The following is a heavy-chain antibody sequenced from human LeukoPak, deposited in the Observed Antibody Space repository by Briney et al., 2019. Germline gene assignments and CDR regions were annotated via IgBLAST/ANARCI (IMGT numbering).Heavy chain of an antibody. CDR1: GFTFSSYG. Sequence: GGSLRLSCAASGFTFSSYGMHWVRQAPGKGLEWVAFIRYDGSNKYYADSVKGRFTISRDNSKNTLYLQMNSLRAEDTAVYYCAQERYSYGPFAYWGQGTLVTVSS. D-gene: IGHD5-18*01. CDR3: AQERYSYGPFAY. J-gene: IGHJ4*02. V-gene: IGHV3-30*02. CDR2: IRYDGSNK.